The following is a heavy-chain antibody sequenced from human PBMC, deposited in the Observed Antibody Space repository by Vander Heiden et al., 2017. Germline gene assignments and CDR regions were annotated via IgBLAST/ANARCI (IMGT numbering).Heavy chain of an antibody. CDR3: ANIGGTLTPLDN. CDR2: ISGSGGST. CDR1: GYTFSSYA. J-gene: IGHJ4*02. D-gene: IGHD1-7*01. V-gene: IGHV3-23*01. Sequence: EVQLLESGGGLVQPGGSLCLYCAASGYTFSSYAMSWVRQGPGKGLEWVSAISGSGGSTYYADSVKGRFTISRDNSKNTLYLQMNSLRAEDTAAYYCANIGGTLTPLDNWGQGTLVAVSS.